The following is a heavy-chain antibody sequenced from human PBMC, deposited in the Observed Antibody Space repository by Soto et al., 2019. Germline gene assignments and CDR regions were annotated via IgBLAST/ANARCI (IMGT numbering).Heavy chain of an antibody. V-gene: IGHV1-8*02. J-gene: IGHJ6*02. CDR1: GYTFTGYY. D-gene: IGHD2-15*01. CDR2: MNPNSGNT. Sequence: ASGKVCCKASGYTFTGYYMHWVRQAPGQGLEWMGWMNPNSGNTGYAQKFQGRVTMTRNTSISTAYMELSSLRSEDTAVYYCASNINYYYYYGMDVWGQGTTVTVSS. CDR3: ASNINYYYYYGMDV.